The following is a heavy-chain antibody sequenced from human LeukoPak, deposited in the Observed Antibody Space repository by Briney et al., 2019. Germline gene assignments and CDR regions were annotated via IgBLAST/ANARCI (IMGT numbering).Heavy chain of an antibody. D-gene: IGHD3-9*01. CDR3: TITYYDILTGYFVNDY. CDR1: GFTFSNAW. J-gene: IGHJ4*02. CDR2: IKSKTDGGTT. V-gene: IGHV3-15*01. Sequence: GGSLRLSCAASGFTFSNAWMSWVRQAPGKGLEWVGRIKSKTDGGTTDYAAPVKGRFTISRDDSKNTLYLQMNSLKTGDTAVYYCTITYYDILTGYFVNDYWGQGTLVTVSS.